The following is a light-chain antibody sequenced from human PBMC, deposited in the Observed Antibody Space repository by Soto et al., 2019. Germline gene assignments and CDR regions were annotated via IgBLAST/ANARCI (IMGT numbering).Light chain of an antibody. V-gene: IGLV1-40*01. J-gene: IGLJ3*02. CDR2: GNS. CDR3: QSYDSSLSGSGRWV. Sequence: QSVLTQPPSVSGAPGQRVTISCTGSSSNIGAGYDVHWYQQLPGTAPKLLIYGNSNRPSGVPDRFSGSKSGTSASLAITGLQAEDEADYYCQSYDSSLSGSGRWVFGGGTKLTVL. CDR1: SSNIGAGYD.